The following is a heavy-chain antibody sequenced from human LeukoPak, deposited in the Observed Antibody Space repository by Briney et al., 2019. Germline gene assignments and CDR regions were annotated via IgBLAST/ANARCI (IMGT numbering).Heavy chain of an antibody. CDR3: ARQGDYVLDY. CDR2: IYYSGST. V-gene: IGHV4-39*01. CDR1: GGSIRSSSYY. J-gene: IGHJ4*02. Sequence: SETLSLTWTVSGGSIRSSSYYWGWIRQPPGKGLEWIGSIYYSGSTYYNPSLKSRVTISVDTSKNQFSLKLSSVTAADTAVYYCARQGDYVLDYWGQGTLVTVSS. D-gene: IGHD3-10*02.